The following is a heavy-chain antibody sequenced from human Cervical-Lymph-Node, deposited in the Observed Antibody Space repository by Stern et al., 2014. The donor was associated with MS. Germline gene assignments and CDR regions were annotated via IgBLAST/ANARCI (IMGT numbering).Heavy chain of an antibody. CDR1: GGSISSYY. Sequence: VQLVESGPGLVKPSETLSLTCTVSGGSISSYYWSWIRQPPGKGLEWIGYIYYSGSTNYNPSLKSRVTISVDTSKNQFSLKLSSVTAADTAVYYCARRYGDYHYWYFDLWGRGTLVTVSS. D-gene: IGHD4-17*01. CDR3: ARRYGDYHYWYFDL. CDR2: IYYSGST. V-gene: IGHV4-59*01. J-gene: IGHJ2*01.